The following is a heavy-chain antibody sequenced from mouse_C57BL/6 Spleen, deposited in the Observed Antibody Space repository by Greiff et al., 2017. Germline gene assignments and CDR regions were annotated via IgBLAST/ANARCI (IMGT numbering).Heavy chain of an antibody. V-gene: IGHV7-3*01. CDR2: IRNKANGYTT. Sequence: EVKVEESGGGLVQPGGSLSLSCAASGFTFTDYYMSWVRQPPGKALEWLGFIRNKANGYTTEYSASVKGRFTISRDNSQSILYLQMNALRAEDSATYYCASLTEDAMDYWGQGTSVTVSS. CDR1: GFTFTDYY. J-gene: IGHJ4*01. D-gene: IGHD4-1*01. CDR3: ASLTEDAMDY.